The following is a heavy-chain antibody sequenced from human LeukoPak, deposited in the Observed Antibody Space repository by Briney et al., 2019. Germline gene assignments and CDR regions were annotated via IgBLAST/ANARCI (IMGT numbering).Heavy chain of an antibody. D-gene: IGHD3-10*01. V-gene: IGHV1-2*02. J-gene: IGHJ4*02. Sequence: ASVKVSCKASGYSFSDYYMHWMRQAPGQGLEWMGWINPNSGGTNYAQKFQGRVTMTRDTSISTAYMELSRLRSDDTAVYYCARDDYGSGKVSFDYWGQGTLVTVSS. CDR1: GYSFSDYY. CDR3: ARDDYGSGKVSFDY. CDR2: INPNSGGT.